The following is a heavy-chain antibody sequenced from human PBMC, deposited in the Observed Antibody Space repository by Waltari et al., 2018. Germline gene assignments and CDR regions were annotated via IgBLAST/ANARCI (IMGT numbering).Heavy chain of an antibody. D-gene: IGHD3-3*01. V-gene: IGHV3-66*01. CDR3: ARDRGFWTPFDP. CDR2: IYSGGST. CDR1: EGSFSAFF. Sequence: VRLDQWGTELVEPWETLSLTCAVYEGSFSAFFWSWVRQAPGKGLEWVSVIYSGGSTYYADSVKCRFTISRDNAKNSLYLQMNSLRAEDTAVYYCARDRGFWTPFDPWGQGTLVTVSS. J-gene: IGHJ5*02.